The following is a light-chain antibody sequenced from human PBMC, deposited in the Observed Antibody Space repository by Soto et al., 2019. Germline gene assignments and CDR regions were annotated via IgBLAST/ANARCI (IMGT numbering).Light chain of an antibody. CDR2: GAS. Sequence: EIVMTQSPATLSVSPVERATLSCRASQSVSSNLAWYQQKRGQAPRRLIYGASIRATGIPDRFSGSGSGTDFTLTISRLEPEDFALYYCQRYHTSPLTFGQGTKVDIK. V-gene: IGKV3D-15*01. CDR3: QRYHTSPLT. CDR1: QSVSSN. J-gene: IGKJ1*01.